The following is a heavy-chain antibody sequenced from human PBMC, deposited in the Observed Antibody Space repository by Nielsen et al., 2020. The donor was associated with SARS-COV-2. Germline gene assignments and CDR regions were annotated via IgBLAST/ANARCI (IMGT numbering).Heavy chain of an antibody. D-gene: IGHD5-18*01. CDR3: ARDRSGYAFDF. CDR2: ISISGDYI. V-gene: IGHV3-21*01. J-gene: IGHJ4*02. CDR1: GFTFSYYT. Sequence: GESLKISCAASGFTFSYYTMHWVRQAPGKGLEWVSSISISGDYIYYADLVQGRFAISRDNAKDSLYLQMNSLRAEDTAMYYCARDRSGYAFDFWGQGALVTVSS.